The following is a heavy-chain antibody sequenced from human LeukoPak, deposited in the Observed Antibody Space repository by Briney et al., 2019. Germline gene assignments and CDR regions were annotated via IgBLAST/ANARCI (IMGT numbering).Heavy chain of an antibody. Sequence: PSETLSLTCAVSGVSISNSNWWSWVRQPPGKGLEWIGEIFHSGSTNYNPSLKSRVSISVDKSKSQFSLKVSSVTAADTAVYYCARDKYGSGTGFDLWGQGTLVTVFS. D-gene: IGHD3-10*01. V-gene: IGHV4-4*02. J-gene: IGHJ5*02. CDR3: ARDKYGSGTGFDL. CDR2: IFHSGST. CDR1: GVSISNSNW.